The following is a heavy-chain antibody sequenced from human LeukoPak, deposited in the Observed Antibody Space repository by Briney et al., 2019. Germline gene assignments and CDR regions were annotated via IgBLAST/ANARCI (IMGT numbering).Heavy chain of an antibody. Sequence: GGSLRLSCAASGFTFSSYAMTWVRQAPGKGLEWVSSISGSGGGIYYADSVKGRFTISRDNSKNTLYLQMNSLRAEDTAIYYCAKYLTVATDPHFDYWGQGTRVTVSS. CDR2: ISGSGGGI. CDR1: GFTFSSYA. D-gene: IGHD5-12*01. J-gene: IGHJ4*02. CDR3: AKYLTVATDPHFDY. V-gene: IGHV3-23*01.